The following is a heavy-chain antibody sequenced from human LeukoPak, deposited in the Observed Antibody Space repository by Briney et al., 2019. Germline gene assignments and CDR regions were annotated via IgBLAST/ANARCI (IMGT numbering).Heavy chain of an antibody. CDR2: IYYSGSP. Sequence: PSETLSLTCTVSGGSISSYYWSWIRQPPGKGLEWIGYIYYSGSPNYNPSLNSRVTISLDTSRNQFSLKLSSVTAADTAVYYCARGSGDIWVATSAWFDPWGQGTLVTVSS. J-gene: IGHJ5*02. CDR3: ARGSGDIWVATSAWFDP. D-gene: IGHD5-12*01. V-gene: IGHV4-59*01. CDR1: GGSISSYY.